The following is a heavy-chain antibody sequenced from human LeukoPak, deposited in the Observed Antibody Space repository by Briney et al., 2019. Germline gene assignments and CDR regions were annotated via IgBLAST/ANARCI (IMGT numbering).Heavy chain of an antibody. V-gene: IGHV3-30-3*01. CDR3: ARGRGGRVYYYYYGMDV. CDR1: GFTFSSYA. Sequence: PGRSLRLSCAASGFTFSSYAMHWVRQAPGKGLEWVAVISYDGSNKYYADSVKGRFTISRDNSKNTLYLQMNSLRAEDMAVYYCARGRGGRVYYYYYGMDVWGQGTTVTVSS. D-gene: IGHD2-15*01. CDR2: ISYDGSNK. J-gene: IGHJ6*02.